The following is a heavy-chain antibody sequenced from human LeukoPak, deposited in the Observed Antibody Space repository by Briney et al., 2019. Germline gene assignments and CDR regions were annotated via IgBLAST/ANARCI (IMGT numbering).Heavy chain of an antibody. D-gene: IGHD6-19*01. CDR3: ARQHSSGWYYWYFDL. J-gene: IGHJ2*01. CDR2: IYYSGST. Sequence: PSDTLSLTCTVSGGSISSYYWSWIRQPPGKGLEWIGYIYYSGSTNYNPSLKSRVTISVDTSKNQFSLKLSSVTAADTAVYYCARQHSSGWYYWYFDLWGRGTLVTVSS. CDR1: GGSISSYY. V-gene: IGHV4-59*01.